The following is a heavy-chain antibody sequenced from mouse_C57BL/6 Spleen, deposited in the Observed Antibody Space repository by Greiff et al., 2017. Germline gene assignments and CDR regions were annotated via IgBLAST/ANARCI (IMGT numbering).Heavy chain of an antibody. V-gene: IGHV1-53*01. D-gene: IGHD2-1*01. J-gene: IGHJ1*03. CDR2: INPSNGGT. CDR3: ARYYGNFLYWYFDV. Sequence: QVQLKQPGTELVKPGASVKLSCKASGYTFTSYWMHWVKQRPGQGLEWIGNINPSNGGTNYNEKFKSKATLTVDKSSSTAYMQLSSLTSEDSAVYYCARYYGNFLYWYFDVWGTGTTVTVSS. CDR1: GYTFTSYW.